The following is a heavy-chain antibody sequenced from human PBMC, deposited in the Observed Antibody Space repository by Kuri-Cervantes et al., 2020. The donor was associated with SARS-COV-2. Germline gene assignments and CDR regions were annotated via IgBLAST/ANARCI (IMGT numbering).Heavy chain of an antibody. CDR2: ISGSGGST. V-gene: IGHV3-23*01. Sequence: GGSLRLSCAASGFTFSSYAMSWVRQAPGKGLEWVSVISGSGGSTYYADSVKGRFTISRDNSKNTLHLQMNSLRAEDTAVYYCANSLLWSGYYLDVFDIWGQGTMVTVSS. J-gene: IGHJ3*02. CDR1: GFTFSSYA. D-gene: IGHD3-3*01. CDR3: ANSLLWSGYYLDVFDI.